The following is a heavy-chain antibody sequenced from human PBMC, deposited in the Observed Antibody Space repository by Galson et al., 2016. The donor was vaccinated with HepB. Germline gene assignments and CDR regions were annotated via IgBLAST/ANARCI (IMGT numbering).Heavy chain of an antibody. Sequence: QCGAEVKKHGESLRISCYLSGATVTNSWISWVRQVPGKGLEWMGRVDATNSYTFYSPSFQGHVTISADKSITTAYLQWSSPKPSDTAIYFCAETVLTAVGDWFDPWGQGTLVIVSS. CDR3: AETVLTAVGDWFDP. J-gene: IGHJ5*02. D-gene: IGHD7-27*01. CDR2: VDATNSYT. CDR1: GATVTNSW. V-gene: IGHV5-10-1*01.